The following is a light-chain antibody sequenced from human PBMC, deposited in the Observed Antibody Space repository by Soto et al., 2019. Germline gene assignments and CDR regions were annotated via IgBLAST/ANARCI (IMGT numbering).Light chain of an antibody. CDR3: QQYGSSPWT. Sequence: EIVFTQSPGTLSLSPGERVTLSCRASHSVAYRYLAWYQQKPGQAPRLLIYAASTRATGIPDRFTGSGSGTDFTFTISRLEPGDFAVYYCQQYGSSPWTFGQGTKVDI. J-gene: IGKJ1*01. CDR2: AAS. CDR1: HSVAYRY. V-gene: IGKV3-20*01.